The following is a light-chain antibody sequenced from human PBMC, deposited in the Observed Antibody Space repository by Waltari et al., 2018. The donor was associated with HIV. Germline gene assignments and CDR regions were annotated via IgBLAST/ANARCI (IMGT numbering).Light chain of an antibody. CDR2: GAS. J-gene: IGKJ4*01. V-gene: IGKV3-20*01. CDR3: QQYATSPELT. CDR1: QSVTSGY. Sequence: EIVLTQSPDTLSLSPGERATLSCTASQSVTSGYLAWYQQKPGRTPRLVISGASSRATGIPDRFSGSWSGTHFTLTINGVEPEDFAVYFCQQYATSPELTFGGGTQLDIK.